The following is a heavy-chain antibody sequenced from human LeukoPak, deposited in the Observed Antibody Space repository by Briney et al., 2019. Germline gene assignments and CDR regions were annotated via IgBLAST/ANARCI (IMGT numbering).Heavy chain of an antibody. CDR2: IYHSGST. D-gene: IGHD3-9*01. Sequence: SDPLSLTCAVSVGSLRSCNWWSWAGQPPGKGLEWIGEIYHSGSTNYNPSLKSRDPISVHNSKNQFSVKLSAETADDTAVYYCAKELWYDRAFEYWGQGTLVTVSS. CDR1: VGSLRSCNW. V-gene: IGHV4-4*02. J-gene: IGHJ4*02. CDR3: AKELWYDRAFEY.